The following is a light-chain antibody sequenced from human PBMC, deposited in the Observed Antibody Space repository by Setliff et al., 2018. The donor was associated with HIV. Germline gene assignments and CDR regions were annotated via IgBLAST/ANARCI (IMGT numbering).Light chain of an antibody. J-gene: IGLJ1*01. Sequence: QSALTQPASVSGSPGQSITISCTGTSSDVGSYNLVSWYQQHPGKAPKLIIYEVIKRPSGISNRFSGSKSGNTASPTISGLQAEDEADYYCCSYAGSSTYVFGTGTKVTVL. CDR2: EVI. CDR3: CSYAGSSTYV. V-gene: IGLV2-23*02. CDR1: SSDVGSYNL.